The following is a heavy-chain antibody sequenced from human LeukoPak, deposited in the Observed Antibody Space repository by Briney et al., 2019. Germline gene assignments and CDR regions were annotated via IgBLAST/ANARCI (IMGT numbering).Heavy chain of an antibody. Sequence: SETLSLTCSVSGGSISGTSYCWGWIRQPPGKGPEWIGSHYHTGRIYHNPSLNSRVTVSVDTSKNQFSLKLSSVTDADTAVYYCARDGSDNWGLFDNWGRGTLVTVSS. V-gene: IGHV4-39*07. CDR1: GGSISGTSYC. J-gene: IGHJ4*02. D-gene: IGHD1-1*01. CDR2: HYHTGRI. CDR3: ARDGSDNWGLFDN.